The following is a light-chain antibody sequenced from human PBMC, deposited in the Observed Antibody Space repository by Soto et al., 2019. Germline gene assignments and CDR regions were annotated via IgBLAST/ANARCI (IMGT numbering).Light chain of an antibody. CDR3: GSYTSDNICVV. J-gene: IGLJ2*01. CDR2: EVT. V-gene: IGLV2-11*01. Sequence: QSVLTQPRSVSGSLGQSVTISCTGTSSDVGEYDYVSWYQQHPGKAPKLIIYEVTNRPSGVSNRFSGSKSGNTASLSISGLQAEDEADYYCGSYTSDNICVVFGGGTKVTVL. CDR1: SSDVGEYDY.